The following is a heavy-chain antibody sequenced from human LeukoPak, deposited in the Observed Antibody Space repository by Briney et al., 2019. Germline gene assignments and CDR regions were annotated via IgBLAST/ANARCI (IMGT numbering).Heavy chain of an antibody. V-gene: IGHV1-2*06. J-gene: IGHJ4*02. D-gene: IGHD1-26*01. CDR3: ARVSPLVGARSIDY. Sequence: ASVKVSCKASGYTFTGYYMHWVRQAPGQGLEWMGRINPNSGGTNYAQKFQGRVTMTRDTSISTAYMELSRLRSDDTAVYYCARVSPLVGARSIDYWGQGTLVTVSS. CDR2: INPNSGGT. CDR1: GYTFTGYY.